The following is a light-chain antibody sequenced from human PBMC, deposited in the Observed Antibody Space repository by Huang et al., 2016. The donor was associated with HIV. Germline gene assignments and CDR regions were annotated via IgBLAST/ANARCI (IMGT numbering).Light chain of an antibody. J-gene: IGKJ1*01. Sequence: IVMTQSPATLSVSPGERATLSCRASAGVSNNVAWYQQRPGQTPRLLIHGASTRHTGIPAKFSGRGSGTEFTLTITSLQPEDSAVYYGQQYNNWPPWTFGPGTQVEI. V-gene: IGKV3D-15*01. CDR3: QQYNNWPPWT. CDR2: GAS. CDR1: AGVSNN.